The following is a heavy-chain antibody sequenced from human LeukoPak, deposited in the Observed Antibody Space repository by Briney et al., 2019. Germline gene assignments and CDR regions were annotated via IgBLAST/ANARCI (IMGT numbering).Heavy chain of an antibody. CDR1: GGSISTYY. J-gene: IGHJ6*02. CDR3: ARRDRLGPLDV. CDR2: IYYSGST. D-gene: IGHD3-9*01. Sequence: SSETLSLTCTVSGGSISTYYWSWIRQPPGKGLEWIGYIYYSGSTNYNPSLKSRVTISVDTSKNQFSLKLSSVTAADTAVYYCARRDRLGPLDVWGQGTTVTVSS. V-gene: IGHV4-59*08.